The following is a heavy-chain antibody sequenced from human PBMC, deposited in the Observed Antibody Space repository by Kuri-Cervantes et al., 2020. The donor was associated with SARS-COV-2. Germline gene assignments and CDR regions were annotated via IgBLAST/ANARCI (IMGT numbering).Heavy chain of an antibody. D-gene: IGHD5-18*01. V-gene: IGHV3-9*01. CDR3: AKDLDTAMVRGFDY. Sequence: GGSLRLSCAASGFTFDDYAMHWVRQAPGKGREWVSGISWNSGSIGYADSVKGRFTISRDNAKNSLYLQMNSLRAEDTALYYCAKDLDTAMVRGFDYWGQGTLVTVSS. CDR2: ISWNSGSI. CDR1: GFTFDDYA. J-gene: IGHJ4*02.